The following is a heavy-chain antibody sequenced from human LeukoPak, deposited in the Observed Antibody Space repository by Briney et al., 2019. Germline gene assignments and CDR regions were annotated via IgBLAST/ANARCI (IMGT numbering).Heavy chain of an antibody. D-gene: IGHD5-12*01. J-gene: IGHJ4*02. CDR1: GFTFSSYA. CDR3: VKDKRWLRWSYYFDY. V-gene: IGHV3-64D*06. CDR2: ISSSGGST. Sequence: AGGSLRLSCSASGFTFSSYAMHWVRQAPGKGLEYVSAISSSGGSTYYADSVKGRFTISRDNSKNTLYLQMSSLRAEDTAVYYCVKDKRWLRWSYYFDYWGQGTLVTVSS.